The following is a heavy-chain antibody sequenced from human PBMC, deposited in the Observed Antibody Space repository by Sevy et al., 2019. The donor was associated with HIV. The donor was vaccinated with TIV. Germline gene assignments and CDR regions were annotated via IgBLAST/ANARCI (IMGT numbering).Heavy chain of an antibody. CDR2: ISWNSGSI. D-gene: IGHD6-19*01. V-gene: IGHV3-9*01. CDR1: GFTFDDYA. CDR3: AKEASVAGTLVY. Sequence: GGSLRLSCAASGFTFDDYAMHWVRQAPGKGLEWVSGISWNSGSIGYAYSVKGRFTISRDNAKNSLYLQMNSLRAEDTALYYCAKEASVAGTLVYWGQGTLVTVSS. J-gene: IGHJ4*02.